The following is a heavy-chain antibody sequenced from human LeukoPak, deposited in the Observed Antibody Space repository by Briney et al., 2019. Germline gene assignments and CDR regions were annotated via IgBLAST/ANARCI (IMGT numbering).Heavy chain of an antibody. Sequence: SETLSLTCAVYGGSFSGYYWSWIRQPPGKGLEWIGEINHSGSTNYNLSLKSRVTISVDTSKNQFSLKLSSVTAADTAVYYCARGLEGRSNYFDYWGQGTLVTVSS. CDR2: INHSGST. CDR3: ARGLEGRSNYFDY. D-gene: IGHD1-1*01. V-gene: IGHV4-34*01. J-gene: IGHJ4*02. CDR1: GGSFSGYY.